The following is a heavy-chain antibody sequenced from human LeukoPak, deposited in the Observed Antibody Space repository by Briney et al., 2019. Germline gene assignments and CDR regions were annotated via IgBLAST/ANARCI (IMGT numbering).Heavy chain of an antibody. CDR3: ARYGVAVVATLFDY. V-gene: IGHV3-21*01. J-gene: IGHJ4*02. CDR2: ISSSSSYI. CDR1: GFTFSSYS. Sequence: GGSLRLSCAASGFTFSSYSMNWVRQAPGKGLEWVSSISSSSSYIYYADSVKGRFTISRDNAKNSLYLQMNSLRAEDTAVYYCARYGVAVVATLFDYWGQGTLVTVSS. D-gene: IGHD5-12*01.